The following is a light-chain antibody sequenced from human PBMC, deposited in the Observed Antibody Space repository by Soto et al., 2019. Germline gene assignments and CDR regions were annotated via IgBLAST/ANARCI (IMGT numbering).Light chain of an antibody. Sequence: DIQMTQSPSSLSASVGDSVTITCRASQTISNYLNWYQQIPWIAPKLLMYASSMQRGVPSRFSDSGSGTDFTLSISSLQPEDFASYYCQQSYSVPITFGQGTRLEIK. CDR3: QQSYSVPIT. J-gene: IGKJ5*01. V-gene: IGKV1-39*01. CDR1: QTISNY. CDR2: AS.